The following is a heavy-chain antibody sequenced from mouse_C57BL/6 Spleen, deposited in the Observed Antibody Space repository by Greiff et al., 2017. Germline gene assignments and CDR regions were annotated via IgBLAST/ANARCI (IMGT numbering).Heavy chain of an antibody. Sequence: QVQLQQPGAELVKPGASVTMSCKASGYTFTSYWITWVKQRPGQGLEWLGDIYPGSGSTNYTEKFKSKATLAVDTSSSTAFMHLSSLTSEDSAVYYCARRVYYDYPAWFAYWGQGTLVTVSA. CDR1: GYTFTSYW. J-gene: IGHJ3*01. CDR3: ARRVYYDYPAWFAY. V-gene: IGHV1-55*01. D-gene: IGHD2-4*01. CDR2: IYPGSGST.